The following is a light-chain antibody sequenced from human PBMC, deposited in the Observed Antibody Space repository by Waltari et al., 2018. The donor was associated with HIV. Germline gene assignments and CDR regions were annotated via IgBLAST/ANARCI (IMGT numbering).Light chain of an antibody. J-gene: IGKJ5*01. CDR1: ETINRS. CDR2: AAP. Sequence: DLQMTQSPSSLSASIGDRVTITCRASETINRSLNWYQYTPGKAPKVVIFAAPSLQSGVPSRFNGSGSGTDFTLTISSLQPEDFVTYFCQQSYSSPITFGQGTRLEI. CDR3: QQSYSSPIT. V-gene: IGKV1-39*01.